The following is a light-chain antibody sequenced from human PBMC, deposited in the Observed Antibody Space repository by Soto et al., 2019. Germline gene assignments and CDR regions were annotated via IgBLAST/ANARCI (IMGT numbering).Light chain of an antibody. J-gene: IGLJ1*01. Sequence: QSALTQFPSASGSPGQSVTISCTGTSSDVGPYNYVSWYQQHPGKAPKPMIYEVTKRPSGVPDRFSGSKSGNTASLTVSGLQAEDEAVYYCSSYAGSNNLVFGTGTKVTVL. V-gene: IGLV2-8*01. CDR3: SSYAGSNNLV. CDR1: SSDVGPYNY. CDR2: EVT.